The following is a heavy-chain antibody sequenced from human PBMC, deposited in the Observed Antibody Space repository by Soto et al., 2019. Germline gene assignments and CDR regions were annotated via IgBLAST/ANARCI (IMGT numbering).Heavy chain of an antibody. D-gene: IGHD3-10*01. CDR2: IIPILGIA. J-gene: IGHJ4*02. CDR3: ASQKPYDYLDY. Sequence: QVQLVQSGAEVKKPGSSVKVSCKASGGTFSSYTISWVRQAPGQGLEWMGRIIPILGIANYAQKFQGRVTITADKSTSTAYMELSSLRSEDTAVYYCASQKPYDYLDYWCQGTLVTVSS. V-gene: IGHV1-69*02. CDR1: GGTFSSYT.